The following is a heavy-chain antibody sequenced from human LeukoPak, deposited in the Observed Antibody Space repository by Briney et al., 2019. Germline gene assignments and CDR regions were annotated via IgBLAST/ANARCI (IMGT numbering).Heavy chain of an antibody. V-gene: IGHV3-20*04. J-gene: IGHJ6*03. CDR1: GFSFDDLG. CDR2: INWNGAST. D-gene: IGHD6-6*01. CDR3: ARAVCPTIKFCDSSYFMDV. Sequence: GGSLRLSCAASGFSFDDLGMTWVRQVPGKGLEWVAGINWNGASTGYADSVSGRFTISRDNAKNSLYLQMNSLRAEDTALYYCARAVCPTIKFCDSSYFMDVWGKGTTVNVS.